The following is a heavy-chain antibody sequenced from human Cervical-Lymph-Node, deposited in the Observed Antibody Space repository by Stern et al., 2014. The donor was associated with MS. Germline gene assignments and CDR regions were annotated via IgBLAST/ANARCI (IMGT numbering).Heavy chain of an antibody. CDR1: GYTFTSYA. J-gene: IGHJ6*02. D-gene: IGHD6-19*01. CDR3: ARGGSGSSNRFMDV. V-gene: IGHV1-3*01. Sequence: QVQLLQPGAEVKKPGASVKVSCKASGYTFTSYAMHWVRQAPGQRLEWMGWINAGNGNTKYSQKFQGRVTITRDTSASTAYMELSSLRSEDTAVYYGARGGSGSSNRFMDVWGQGTTVTVSS. CDR2: INAGNGNT.